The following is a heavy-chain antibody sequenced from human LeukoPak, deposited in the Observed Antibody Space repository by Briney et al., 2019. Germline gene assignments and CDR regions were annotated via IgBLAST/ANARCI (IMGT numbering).Heavy chain of an antibody. V-gene: IGHV5-51*01. D-gene: IGHD5/OR15-5a*01. Sequence: ESLKISCKASGYSFTNYWIAWVRQKPGKGLEWMGIMHPGESEINYSPSFEGQVTISADTSISTAYLEWYSLKASDSAIYYCAKTIASLGSGARYFDPWGQGTMITVSS. CDR1: GYSFTNYW. CDR3: AKTIASLGSGARYFDP. CDR2: MHPGESEI. J-gene: IGHJ5*02.